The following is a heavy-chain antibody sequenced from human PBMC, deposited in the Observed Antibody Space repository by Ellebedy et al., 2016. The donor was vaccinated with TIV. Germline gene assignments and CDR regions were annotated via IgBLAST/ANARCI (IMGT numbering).Heavy chain of an antibody. CDR1: GYTFPTFG. V-gene: IGHV1-18*01. J-gene: IGHJ4*02. Sequence: AASVQVSCKSSGYTFPTFGVNLVRQPPGQGLDWMGWINAHNGNTNYEQNFQDRVNLTMDISTNTAYMELRSLRPDDTAVYFGSRRISSGREYFFDFWGQGTLVSVSS. D-gene: IGHD6-19*01. CDR2: INAHNGNT. CDR3: SRRISSGREYFFDF.